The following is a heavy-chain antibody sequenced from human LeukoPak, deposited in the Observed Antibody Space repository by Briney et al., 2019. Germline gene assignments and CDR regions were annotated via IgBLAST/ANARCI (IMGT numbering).Heavy chain of an antibody. CDR3: ASQYYDFWSGYESAYYFDY. Sequence: SETLSLTCTVSGGSISSSSYYWGWIRQPPGKGLEWIGSIYYSGSTYYNPSLKSRVTISVDMSKNQFSLKLSSVTAADTAVYYCASQYYDFWSGYESAYYFDYWGQGTLVTVSS. CDR1: GGSISSSSYY. D-gene: IGHD3-3*01. J-gene: IGHJ4*02. CDR2: IYYSGST. V-gene: IGHV4-39*01.